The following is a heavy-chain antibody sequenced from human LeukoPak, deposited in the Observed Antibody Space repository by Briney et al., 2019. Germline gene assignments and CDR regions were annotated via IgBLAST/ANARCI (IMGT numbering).Heavy chain of an antibody. V-gene: IGHV3-7*01. J-gene: IGHJ4*02. CDR1: GFTFSRYG. CDR2: IRQDGSEK. Sequence: GGSLRLSCAASGFTFSRYGMQWVREGPGKGLEWVANIRQDGSEKNFVDSVKGRFTISRDNAKNSLYLQMNTLTAEDTAVYYCARDPIDYWGQGTLVTVTS. CDR3: ARDPIDY.